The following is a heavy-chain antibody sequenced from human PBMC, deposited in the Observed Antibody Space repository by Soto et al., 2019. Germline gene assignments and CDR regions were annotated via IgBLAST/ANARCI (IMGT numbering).Heavy chain of an antibody. D-gene: IGHD6-19*01. CDR2: ISGGGGNT. J-gene: IGHJ4*02. CDR1: GFAFSDYS. CDR3: AKETYGSGWTLDS. Sequence: EVQLLESGGGVVQSGGSLRLSCSASGFAFSDYSMHWVRQAPGKGPEWVSAISGGGGNTYYACSVNGRFTISRDNSRNTLYLQMHSLRDDDTALYYWAKETYGSGWTLDSWGQGTRATVSS. V-gene: IGHV3-23*01.